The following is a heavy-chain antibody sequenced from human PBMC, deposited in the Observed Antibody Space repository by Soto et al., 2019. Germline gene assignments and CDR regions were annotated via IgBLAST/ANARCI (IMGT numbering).Heavy chain of an antibody. CDR3: AKEKGKSGYTDSSSTFDS. CDR2: ISYDGSNK. Sequence: QVQLVESGGSVVQPGRSLRLSCAASGFTFSTYGIHWVRQAPGKGLEWVAVISYDGSNKYYADSVTGRFTISRDNSKNTLYLQMDSLRAEDTAVYYCAKEKGKSGYTDSSSTFDSWGQGTLVTVSS. J-gene: IGHJ4*02. D-gene: IGHD5-18*01. V-gene: IGHV3-30*18. CDR1: GFTFSTYG.